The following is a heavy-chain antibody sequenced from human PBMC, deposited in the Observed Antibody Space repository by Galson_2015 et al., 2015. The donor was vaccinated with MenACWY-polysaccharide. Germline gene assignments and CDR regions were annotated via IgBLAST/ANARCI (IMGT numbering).Heavy chain of an antibody. V-gene: IGHV3-7*01. J-gene: IGHJ4*02. CDR2: MNQDGSDK. CDR3: ARGLRGSYDN. D-gene: IGHD5-12*01. CDR1: GFTFSNYW. Sequence: SLRLSCAASGFTFSNYWMNWVRQAPGKGLEWVANMNQDGSDKRYAESVRGRFTIPRDNGKSSLFLQMISLRAEDTALYYCARGLRGSYDNGGQGSLVYVAS.